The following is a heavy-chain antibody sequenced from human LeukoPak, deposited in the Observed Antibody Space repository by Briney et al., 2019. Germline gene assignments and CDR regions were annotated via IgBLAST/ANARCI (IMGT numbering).Heavy chain of an antibody. D-gene: IGHD3-10*01. J-gene: IGHJ4*02. CDR1: GYTFTGYY. CDR2: INPNSGGT. V-gene: IGHV1-2*02. Sequence: ASVKVSCTASGYTFTGYYMHWVRQAPGQGLEWMGWINPNSGGTNYAQKFQGRVTMTRDTSISTAYMELSRLRSDDTAVYYCARIMVRGALAFDYWGQGTLVTVSS. CDR3: ARIMVRGALAFDY.